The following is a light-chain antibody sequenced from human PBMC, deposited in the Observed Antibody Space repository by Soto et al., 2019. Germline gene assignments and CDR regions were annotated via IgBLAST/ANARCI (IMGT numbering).Light chain of an antibody. V-gene: IGKV3-15*01. CDR2: GVS. CDR3: QQYSKWTIT. Sequence: ETLMTQSPATLSVSPGETVTLSCRSSQDLHIDLDWYHKKPGKAPTLLIYGVSARAPGVPARFSGAGYGTELTITIRSLKYADFEVYYCQQYSKWTITFGHGTRLEIK. J-gene: IGKJ5*01. CDR1: QDLHID.